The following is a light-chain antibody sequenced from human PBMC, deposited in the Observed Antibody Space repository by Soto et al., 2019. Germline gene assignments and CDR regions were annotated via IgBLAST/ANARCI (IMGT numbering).Light chain of an antibody. CDR2: EVS. J-gene: IGLJ1*01. CDR1: SSDVGGYNY. V-gene: IGLV2-14*01. CDR3: SSYTSSSAPYV. Sequence: QSALTQPASVSGSPGQSITISCTGTSSDVGGYNYVSWYQQHPGKAPKLMIYEVSNRPSGVSNRFSGSKSGIAASLTTSGLPADEVDDYYCSSYTSSSAPYVFGTGTKVTVL.